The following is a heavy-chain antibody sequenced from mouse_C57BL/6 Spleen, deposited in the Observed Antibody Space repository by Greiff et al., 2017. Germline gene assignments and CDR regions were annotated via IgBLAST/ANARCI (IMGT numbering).Heavy chain of an antibody. CDR3: ARWGLTGNFDY. CDR2: IYPRSGNT. J-gene: IGHJ2*01. CDR1: GYTFTSYG. D-gene: IGHD4-1*01. V-gene: IGHV1-81*01. Sequence: QVQLQQSGAELARPGASVTLSCKASGYTFTSYGISWVKQRTGQGLEWIGEIYPRSGNTYYNEKFKGKATLTADKSSSTAYMELRSLTSEDSAVYFCARWGLTGNFDYWGQGTTLTVSS.